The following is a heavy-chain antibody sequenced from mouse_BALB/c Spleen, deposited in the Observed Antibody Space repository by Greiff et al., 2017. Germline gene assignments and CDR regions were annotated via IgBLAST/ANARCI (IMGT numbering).Heavy chain of an antibody. D-gene: IGHD2-12*01. Sequence: EVQRVESGGGLVKPGGSLKLSCAASGFTFSDYYMYWVRQTPEKRLEWVATISDGGSYTYYPDSVKGRVTISRDNAKNNLYLQMSSLKSEDTAMYYSARGGYDSYYFDYWGQGTTLTVSS. J-gene: IGHJ2*01. CDR3: ARGGYDSYYFDY. V-gene: IGHV5-4*02. CDR2: ISDGGSYT. CDR1: GFTFSDYY.